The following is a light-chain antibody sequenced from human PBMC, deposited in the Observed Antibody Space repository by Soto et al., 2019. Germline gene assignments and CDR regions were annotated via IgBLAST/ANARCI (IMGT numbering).Light chain of an antibody. CDR2: GAS. V-gene: IGKV3-15*01. J-gene: IGKJ1*01. Sequence: EIVMTQSPATLSVSPGQRASLCGRASQSVSTTVAWYHQKPGQAPRLIVYGASTRATGIPARFSGSGSGTDCTLTISSLQPDDVATYYCQQYNSYSWTFGQGTKVDIK. CDR1: QSVSTT. CDR3: QQYNSYSWT.